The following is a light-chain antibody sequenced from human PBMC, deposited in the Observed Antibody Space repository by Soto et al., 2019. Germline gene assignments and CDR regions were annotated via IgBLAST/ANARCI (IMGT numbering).Light chain of an antibody. J-gene: IGLJ2*01. Sequence: QSVLTQPASVSGSPGQSITISCTGTSSDVGDYDYVSWYQHLPGKAPKLMIYEVNNRPSGVSNRFSGSKSGNTASLTISGLQAEDEADYYCSSYTGGSTLVVFGGGTQLTVL. V-gene: IGLV2-14*01. CDR1: SSDVGDYDY. CDR3: SSYTGGSTLVV. CDR2: EVN.